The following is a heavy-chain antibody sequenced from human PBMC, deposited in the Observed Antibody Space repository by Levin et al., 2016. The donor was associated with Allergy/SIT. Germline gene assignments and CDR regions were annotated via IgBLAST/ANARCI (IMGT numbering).Heavy chain of an antibody. Sequence: ASVKVSCKASGYTFTSYDINWVRQATGQGLEWMGWMNPNSGNTGYAQKFQGRVTMTRNTSISTAYMELSSLRSEDTAVYYCARGPMVRGVMAYYGMDVWGQGTTVTVSS. CDR3: ARGPMVRGVMAYYGMDV. D-gene: IGHD3-10*01. V-gene: IGHV1-8*01. J-gene: IGHJ6*02. CDR2: MNPNSGNT. CDR1: GYTFTSYD.